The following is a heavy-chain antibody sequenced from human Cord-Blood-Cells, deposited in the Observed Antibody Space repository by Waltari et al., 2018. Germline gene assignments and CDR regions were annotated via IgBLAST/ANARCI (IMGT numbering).Heavy chain of an antibody. Sequence: QVQLVQSGAEVKKPGSSVKVSCKASGGTFSSYAITWVRQAPGQGLEWMGGIIPIFGTANYAQKFQGRVTITADESTSTAYMELSSLRSEDTAVYYCARLGGARTGDHYYYHMDVWGKGTTVTVSS. J-gene: IGHJ6*03. V-gene: IGHV1-69*01. CDR2: IIPIFGTA. D-gene: IGHD7-27*01. CDR3: ARLGGARTGDHYYYHMDV. CDR1: GGTFSSYA.